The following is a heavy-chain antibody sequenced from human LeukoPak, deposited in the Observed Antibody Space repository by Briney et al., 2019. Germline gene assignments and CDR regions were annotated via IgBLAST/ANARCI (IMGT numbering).Heavy chain of an antibody. V-gene: IGHV3-23*01. CDR3: AKDRSIAAAGRNYYYGMDV. D-gene: IGHD6-13*01. CDR2: ISGSGGST. J-gene: IGHJ6*04. CDR1: GFTFSSYA. Sequence: TGGSLRLSCAASGFTFSSYAMSWVRQAPGKGLEWVSAISGSGGSTYYADSVKGRFTISRDNSKNTLYLQMNSLRAEDTAVYYCAKDRSIAAAGRNYYYGMDVWGKGTTVTVSS.